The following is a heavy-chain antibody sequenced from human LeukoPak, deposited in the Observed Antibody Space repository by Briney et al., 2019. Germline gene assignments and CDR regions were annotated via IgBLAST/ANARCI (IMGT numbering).Heavy chain of an antibody. CDR2: INLDGSEK. CDR1: GFTFSNYW. V-gene: IGHV3-7*01. D-gene: IGHD6-13*01. J-gene: IGHJ3*02. Sequence: GGSLRLSCAASGFTFSNYWMAWVRQAPGKGLEWVANINLDGSEKDYVDSLKGRCTISRDDAKNSLYLQVNTLRAEDTAVYYCARDSEKSSSFTFDIWGQGTVVTVSS. CDR3: ARDSEKSSSFTFDI.